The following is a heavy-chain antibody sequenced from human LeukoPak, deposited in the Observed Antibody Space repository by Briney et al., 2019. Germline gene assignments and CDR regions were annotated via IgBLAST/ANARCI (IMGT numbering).Heavy chain of an antibody. CDR1: GYTFSGYY. CDR3: ARSGITTIPNFDY. V-gene: IGHV1-2*02. Sequence: ASVKVSCKASGYTFSGYYIHWVRQAPGQGLEWMGWMNPNSGATNNAQKFQGRVTLSRYTSISTAYMELSKLRSDDTAVYYCARSGITTIPNFDYWGQGTLVTVCS. J-gene: IGHJ4*02. CDR2: MNPNSGAT. D-gene: IGHD5-12*01.